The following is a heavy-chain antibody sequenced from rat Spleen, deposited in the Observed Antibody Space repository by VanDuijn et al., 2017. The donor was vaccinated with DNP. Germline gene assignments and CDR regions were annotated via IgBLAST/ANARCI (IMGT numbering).Heavy chain of an antibody. CDR3: ARGYSSYIYPRDWYFDF. CDR2: ISYSGNT. J-gene: IGHJ1*01. D-gene: IGHD1-2*01. Sequence: EVQLQESGPGLVKPSQSLSLTCSVTGYSITRNYRWNWIRKFPGNKMEWMGYISYSGNTSYNPSLKSRISITRDTSKNQFFLQLSSVTSVDTATYYCARGYSSYIYPRDWYFDFWGPGTMVTVSS. V-gene: IGHV3-1*01. CDR1: GYSITRNY.